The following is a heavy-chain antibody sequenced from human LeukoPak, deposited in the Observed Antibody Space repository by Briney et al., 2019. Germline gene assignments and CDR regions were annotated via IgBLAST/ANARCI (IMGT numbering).Heavy chain of an antibody. J-gene: IGHJ4*02. Sequence: PSETLSLTCAVSGYSISSGYYWGWIRQPPGKGLEWIGEINHSGSTNYNPSLKSRVTISVDTSKNQFSLKLSSVTAADTAVYYCARGPFRYDFWSGLPRPYYFDYWGQGTLVTVSS. CDR1: GYSISSGYY. V-gene: IGHV4-38-2*01. D-gene: IGHD3-3*01. CDR2: INHSGST. CDR3: ARGPFRYDFWSGLPRPYYFDY.